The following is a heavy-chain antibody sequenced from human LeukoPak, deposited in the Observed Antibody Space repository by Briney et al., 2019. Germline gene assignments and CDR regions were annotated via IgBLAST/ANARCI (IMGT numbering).Heavy chain of an antibody. V-gene: IGHV3-23*01. CDR1: GFTFSIYA. CDR2: ISDSGGST. Sequence: GGSLRLSCAASGFTFSIYAMTWVRQAPGKGLEWVSTISDSGGSTYYADSVKGRFTISRDNSKNTLYLQMNSLRAEDTAVYYCARHDWFDPWGRGTLVTVSS. CDR3: ARHDWFDP. J-gene: IGHJ5*02.